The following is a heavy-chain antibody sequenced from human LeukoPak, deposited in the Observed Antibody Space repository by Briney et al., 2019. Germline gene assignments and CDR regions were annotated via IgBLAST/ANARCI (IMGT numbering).Heavy chain of an antibody. D-gene: IGHD5-24*01. CDR3: ARGRDRSKAGDH. J-gene: IGHJ4*02. V-gene: IGHV4-34*01. CDR1: GGSCDDYY. CDR2: IHPSGIF. Sequence: QPSETLSLTCAVYGGSCDDYYCSWLPQPPGKGLEWIGEIHPSGIFYYNSSLLSRVTISIDTSKSQFSLRLTSVTAADTAFYYCARGRDRSKAGDHWGQGSLVTVSS.